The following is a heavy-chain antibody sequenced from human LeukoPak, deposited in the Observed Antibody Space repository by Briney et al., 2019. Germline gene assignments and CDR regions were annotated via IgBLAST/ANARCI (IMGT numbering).Heavy chain of an antibody. D-gene: IGHD5/OR15-5a*01. Sequence: SETLSLTCAVYGGSFSGYYWSWIRQPPGKGLEWIGEINHSGSTNYNPSLKSRVTISVDTSKNQFSLKLSSVTAADTAVYYCARVVSVYYFDYWGQGTLVTVSS. V-gene: IGHV4-34*01. CDR2: INHSGST. J-gene: IGHJ4*02. CDR3: ARVVSVYYFDY. CDR1: GGSFSGYY.